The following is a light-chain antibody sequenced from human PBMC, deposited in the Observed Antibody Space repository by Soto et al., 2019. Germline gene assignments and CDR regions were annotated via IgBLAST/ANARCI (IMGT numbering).Light chain of an antibody. J-gene: IGKJ1*01. CDR2: AAS. Sequence: DIQMTQSPSSLSASVGDRVTITCRASQGISTYLNWYQQKPGKAPKLLIYAASSLQSGVPSRFSGSGSDTDFTLTISSLQPEHFATYSCQQSYSTTWTFGQGTKVEIK. CDR3: QQSYSTTWT. V-gene: IGKV1-39*01. CDR1: QGISTY.